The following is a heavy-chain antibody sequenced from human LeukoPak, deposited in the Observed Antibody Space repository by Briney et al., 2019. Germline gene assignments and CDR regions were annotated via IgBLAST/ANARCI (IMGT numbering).Heavy chain of an antibody. V-gene: IGHV1-2*02. Sequence: ASLKVSCKASGYTFTGYYINWVRQAPGQGLEWMGWINPNSGGTNYPQKFQGRVTMTSDTSISTAYTELTSLRSDDSAVYYCARKSAVRSTSEFDFWGQGTLVTVSS. D-gene: IGHD2-2*01. CDR3: ARKSAVRSTSEFDF. CDR1: GYTFTGYY. J-gene: IGHJ4*02. CDR2: INPNSGGT.